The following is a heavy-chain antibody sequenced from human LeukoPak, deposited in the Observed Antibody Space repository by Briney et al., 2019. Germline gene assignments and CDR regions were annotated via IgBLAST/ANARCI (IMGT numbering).Heavy chain of an antibody. CDR1: GFTFSNYA. CDR3: ARGADSSSSGLGY. Sequence: GGSLRLSCAASGFTFSNYAMHWVRQAPGKGLEWVAFIPYDGNNKYYADSVKGRFTISRDNSKNTLYLQMNSLRAEDTAVYYCARGADSSSSGLGYWGQGTLVTVSS. D-gene: IGHD6-6*01. V-gene: IGHV3-30-3*01. CDR2: IPYDGNNK. J-gene: IGHJ4*02.